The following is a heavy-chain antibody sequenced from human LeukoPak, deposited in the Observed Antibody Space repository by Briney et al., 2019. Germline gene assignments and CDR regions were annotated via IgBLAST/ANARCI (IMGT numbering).Heavy chain of an antibody. CDR2: IYYSGGT. D-gene: IGHD6-13*01. Sequence: SETLSLTCTVSGGSISSYYWSWIRQPPGKGLEWIGYIYYSGGTNYNPSLKSRVTISVDTSKNQFSLKLSSVTAADTAVYYCARGTGSSSWYLFDYWGQGTLVTVSS. J-gene: IGHJ4*02. CDR3: ARGTGSSSWYLFDY. CDR1: GGSISSYY. V-gene: IGHV4-59*01.